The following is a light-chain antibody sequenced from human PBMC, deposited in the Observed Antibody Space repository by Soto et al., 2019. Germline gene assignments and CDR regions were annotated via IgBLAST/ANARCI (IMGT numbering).Light chain of an antibody. V-gene: IGKV1-5*01. CDR2: DAS. J-gene: IGKJ1*01. Sequence: DIQMTQSHTTLSASVGDRVIITCRASQRMSAWLAWYQQKPGKAPKLLIYDASSLENGVPSRFSGSGSGTEFTLTISSLQPDDFATYYCQQYDTYAWTFGQGTKVDIK. CDR1: QRMSAW. CDR3: QQYDTYAWT.